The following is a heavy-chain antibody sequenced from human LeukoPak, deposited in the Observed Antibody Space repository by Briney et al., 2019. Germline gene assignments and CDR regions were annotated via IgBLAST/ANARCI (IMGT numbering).Heavy chain of an antibody. Sequence: PSQTLSLTCTVSGGSISSGGYYWSWIRQPPGKGLEWIGYIYHSGSTYYNPSLKSRVTISVDRSKNQFSLKLSSVTAADTAVYYCARHRIAPRFGYYYYMDVWGKGTTVTVSS. D-gene: IGHD2-21*01. CDR2: IYHSGST. J-gene: IGHJ6*03. V-gene: IGHV4-30-2*01. CDR3: ARHRIAPRFGYYYYMDV. CDR1: GGSISSGGYY.